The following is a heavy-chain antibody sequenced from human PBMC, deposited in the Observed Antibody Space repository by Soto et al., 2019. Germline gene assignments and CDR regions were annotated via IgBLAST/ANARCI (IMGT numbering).Heavy chain of an antibody. J-gene: IGHJ4*02. V-gene: IGHV4-34*06. CDR2: IRHSGST. CDR1: SGSFSGYY. Sequence: QVQLQQWGAGLLKPSETLSLRCVVNSGSFSGYYWTWIRLPPVKGLEWIGEIRHSGSTNYNPSLMSRVSMSAMTSQKPCSLTLGSAAAAGTDHYLAARSYESCRRYLPLGDFWGQGTLVTVTS. D-gene: IGHD1-26*01. CDR3: ARSYESCRRYLPLGDF.